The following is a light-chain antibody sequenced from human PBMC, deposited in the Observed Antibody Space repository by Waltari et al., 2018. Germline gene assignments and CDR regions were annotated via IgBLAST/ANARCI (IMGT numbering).Light chain of an antibody. CDR3: ALYMGSGIWV. V-gene: IGLV8-61*01. J-gene: IGLJ3*02. CDR2: KAN. Sequence: QTVVNNEPSLSVSPGWTVTLPCALTSGSTPTHSHPTWYQQTHGQAPRTLVYKANARSAGVPDRFSGSSLGNTAALTITGAQADDESYYYCALYMGSGIWVFGGGTRLTVL. CDR1: SGSTPTHSH.